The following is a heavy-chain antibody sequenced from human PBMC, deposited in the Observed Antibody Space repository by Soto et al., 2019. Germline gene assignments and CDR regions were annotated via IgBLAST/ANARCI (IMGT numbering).Heavy chain of an antibody. D-gene: IGHD4-17*01. V-gene: IGHV1-18*01. CDR3: ARETTVVTRAGNYYYYGMDV. Sequence: GASVKVSCKASGYTFTSYGISWVRQAPGQGLEWMGWISAYNGNTNYAQKLQGRVTMTTDTSTSTAYMELRSLRSDDTAVYYCARETTVVTRAGNYYYYGMDVWGQGTTVTVSS. CDR2: ISAYNGNT. CDR1: GYTFTSYG. J-gene: IGHJ6*02.